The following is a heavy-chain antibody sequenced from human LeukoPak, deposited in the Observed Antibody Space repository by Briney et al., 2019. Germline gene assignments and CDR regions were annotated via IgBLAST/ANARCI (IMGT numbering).Heavy chain of an antibody. CDR1: GFTFEDYT. CDR3: GKDKGGAFSMQSPLDY. V-gene: IGHV3-43*01. D-gene: IGHD3-16*01. J-gene: IGHJ4*02. Sequence: GGSLRLSCGASGFTFEDYTMHWVRLPPGKGLEWVSSISRDGDLTDYADSVKGRFTISRDNSKDSLYLQMNSLRTEDTALYYCGKDKGGAFSMQSPLDYWGQGTLVTVSS. CDR2: ISRDGDLT.